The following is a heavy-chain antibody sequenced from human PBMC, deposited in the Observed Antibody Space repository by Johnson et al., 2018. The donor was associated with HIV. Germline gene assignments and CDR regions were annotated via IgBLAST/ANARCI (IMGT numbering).Heavy chain of an antibody. CDR3: ARQLATGDDAFDI. V-gene: IGHV3-30*04. D-gene: IGHD7-27*01. J-gene: IGHJ3*02. CDR1: GFTFSSYA. CDR2: ISYDGSNK. Sequence: QEQLVESGGGLVKPGGSLRLSCAASGFTFSSYAMHWVRQAPGKGLEWVAVISYDGSNKYYADSVKGRFTISRDTSKNTLYLQMNSLRAEDTAVYYCARQLATGDDAFDIWGQGTMVTVSS.